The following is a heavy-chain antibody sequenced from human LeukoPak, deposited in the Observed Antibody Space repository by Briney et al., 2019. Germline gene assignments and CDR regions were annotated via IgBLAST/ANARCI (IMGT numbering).Heavy chain of an antibody. CDR2: INPSGGST. CDR3: ARVGDGYNSGDY. Sequence: GASVTVSCTASGYTFTSYYMHWVRQAPGQGLEWMGLINPSGGSTSYAQKFQGRVTMTRDTSTSTVYMELSSLRSEDTAVYYCARVGDGYNSGDYWGQGTLVTVSS. CDR1: GYTFTSYY. D-gene: IGHD5-12*01. J-gene: IGHJ4*02. V-gene: IGHV1-46*01.